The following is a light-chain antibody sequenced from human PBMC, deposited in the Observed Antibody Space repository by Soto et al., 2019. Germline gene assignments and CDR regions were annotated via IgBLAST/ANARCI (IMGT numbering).Light chain of an antibody. CDR3: QQSYSTPRT. V-gene: IGKV1-39*01. CDR2: AAS. J-gene: IGKJ1*01. CDR1: QSISSY. Sequence: DTQMTQSPSSLSASVGDRVTINCRASQSISSYLNWYQQKPGKAPKLLIYAASSLQSGVLSRFSGSGSGTVFTLTISSLQPEDSATYYCQQSYSTPRTFGQGTKVDIK.